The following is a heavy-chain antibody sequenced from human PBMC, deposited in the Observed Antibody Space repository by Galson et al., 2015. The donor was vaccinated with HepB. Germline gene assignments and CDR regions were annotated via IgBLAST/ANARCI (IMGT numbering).Heavy chain of an antibody. Sequence: SLRLSCAASGFTFGDYAMSWVRQAPGKGLEWVGFIRSKAYGGTTEYAASVKGRFTISRDDSKSIACLQMNSLKTEDTAVYYCTRWAVTTVGNWFDPWGQGTLVTVSS. J-gene: IGHJ5*02. CDR1: GFTFGDYA. D-gene: IGHD4-17*01. V-gene: IGHV3-49*04. CDR2: IRSKAYGGTT. CDR3: TRWAVTTVGNWFDP.